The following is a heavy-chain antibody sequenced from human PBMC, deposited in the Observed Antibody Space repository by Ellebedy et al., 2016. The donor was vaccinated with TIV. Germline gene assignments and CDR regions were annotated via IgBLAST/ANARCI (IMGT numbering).Heavy chain of an antibody. CDR3: AKDYSSGWPDY. J-gene: IGHJ4*02. Sequence: GESLKISCAASGFTFSSNAMSWVRQAPGKGLEWVSAISGSGGSTYYADSVKGRFTISRDNSKNTLYLQMNSLRAEDTAVYYCAKDYSSGWPDYWGQGTLVTVSS. D-gene: IGHD6-19*01. CDR2: ISGSGGST. V-gene: IGHV3-23*01. CDR1: GFTFSSNA.